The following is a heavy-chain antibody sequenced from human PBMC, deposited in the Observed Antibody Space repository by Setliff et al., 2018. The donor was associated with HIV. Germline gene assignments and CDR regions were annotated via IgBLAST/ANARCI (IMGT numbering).Heavy chain of an antibody. V-gene: IGHV4-59*08. D-gene: IGHD1-26*01. CDR2: GHYSGNT. CDR3: VRWEAAQKAFDI. CDR1: GVSITSYY. Sequence: SETLSLTCTVSGVSITSYYWNWIRQPPGKGLEWIGYGHYSGNTKQNPSLRSRVTISVDTSKNQLSLTLYSVSAADTAVYYCVRWEAAQKAFDIWGHGTMVTVSS. J-gene: IGHJ3*02.